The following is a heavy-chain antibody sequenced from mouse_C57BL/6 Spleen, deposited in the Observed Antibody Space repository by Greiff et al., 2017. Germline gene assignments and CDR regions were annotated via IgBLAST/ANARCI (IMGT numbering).Heavy chain of an antibody. CDR3: SYDFGY. J-gene: IGHJ2*01. D-gene: IGHD1-1*01. V-gene: IGHV14-2*01. CDR2: FDPEDGET. Sequence: VQLQQSGAELVKPGASVKLSCTAPGFNIKEHYMHWVKQRTEQGLEWIGRFDPEDGETIYVPKFQGKAYIPADTSSHTAYLQLSSLTAEDTAVYYCSYDFGYWGQGATLTESS. CDR1: GFNIKEHY.